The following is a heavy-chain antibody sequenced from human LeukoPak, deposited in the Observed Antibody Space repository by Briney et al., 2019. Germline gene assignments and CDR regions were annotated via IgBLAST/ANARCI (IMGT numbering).Heavy chain of an antibody. D-gene: IGHD3-22*01. CDR1: GFTFSSYA. CDR3: AKDVLVDYYDSSGYYYDY. V-gene: IGHV3-23*01. CDR2: ISGSGGST. J-gene: IGHJ4*02. Sequence: PGGSLRLSCAASGFTFSSYAMSWVRQAPGKGLEWVSAISGSGGSTYYADSVKGRFTISRDNSKNTLYLQMNSLRAEDTAVYYRAKDVLVDYYDSSGYYYDYWGQGTLVTVSS.